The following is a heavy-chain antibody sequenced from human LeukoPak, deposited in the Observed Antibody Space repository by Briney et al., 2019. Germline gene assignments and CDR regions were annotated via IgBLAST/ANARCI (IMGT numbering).Heavy chain of an antibody. CDR2: IHHSGGA. CDR3: ARNAYRYFDWLDP. D-gene: IGHD3-9*01. V-gene: IGHV4-38-2*02. Sequence: SETLSLTCTVSGYSISGEYYWGWIRQPPGMGLEWIGSIHHSGGAYYNASLKSRVAISMDTSKNQFSLKLSSVTAADTAVYYCARNAYRYFDWLDPWGQGTLVTVSS. J-gene: IGHJ5*02. CDR1: GYSISGEYY.